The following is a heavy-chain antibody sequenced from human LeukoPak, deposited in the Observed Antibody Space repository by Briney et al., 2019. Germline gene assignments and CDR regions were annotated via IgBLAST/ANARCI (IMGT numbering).Heavy chain of an antibody. Sequence: GASVKVSCKVSGYTLTELSMHWVRQAPGKGLEWMGGFDPEDGETIYAQKFQGRVTMTRDMSTSTVYMELSSLRSEDTAVYYCARDIQVVSRVIVVVPAAMDWFDPWGQGTLVTVSS. D-gene: IGHD2-2*01. CDR1: GYTLTELS. V-gene: IGHV1-24*01. J-gene: IGHJ5*02. CDR2: FDPEDGET. CDR3: ARDIQVVSRVIVVVPAAMDWFDP.